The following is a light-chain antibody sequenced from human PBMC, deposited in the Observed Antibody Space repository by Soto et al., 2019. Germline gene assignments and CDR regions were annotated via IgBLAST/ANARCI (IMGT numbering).Light chain of an antibody. CDR3: QQYDKRTPRT. CDR1: QSVSSN. Sequence: EVVMTESPTILSVSPGERATLSCRASQSVSSNLAWYQQKPGQPPRLLMYGVYTRAPGTPARFSGSGSGTEFTLTTSSRQSEDYAVYYCQQYDKRTPRTFGQGTKVDIK. V-gene: IGKV3D-15*01. CDR2: GVY. J-gene: IGKJ1*01.